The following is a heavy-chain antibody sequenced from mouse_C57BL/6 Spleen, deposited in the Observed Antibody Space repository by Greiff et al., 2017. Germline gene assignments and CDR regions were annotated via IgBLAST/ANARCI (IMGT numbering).Heavy chain of an antibody. Sequence: EVQLVESGPGLVKPSQSLSLTCSVTGYSITSGYYWNWIRQFPGNKLEWMGYISYDGSNNYNPSLKNRISITRDTSKNQFFLKLNSVTTEDTATYYCARKGTGTGAMDYWGQGTSVTVSS. D-gene: IGHD4-1*01. CDR1: GYSITSGYY. CDR2: ISYDGSN. CDR3: ARKGTGTGAMDY. V-gene: IGHV3-6*01. J-gene: IGHJ4*01.